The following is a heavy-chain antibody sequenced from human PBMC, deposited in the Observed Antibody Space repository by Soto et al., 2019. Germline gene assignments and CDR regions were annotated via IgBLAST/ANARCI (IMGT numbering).Heavy chain of an antibody. V-gene: IGHV1-2*04. Sequence: GASVKVSCKASGYTFTGYYIHWVRQAPGQGLEWMGWINPNSGGTNYAQKFQGWVTMTRDESTSTAYMELSSLRSEDTAVYYCARDARNPPAYGMDVWGQGTTVTVSS. D-gene: IGHD6-6*01. CDR2: INPNSGGT. CDR1: GYTFTGYY. CDR3: ARDARNPPAYGMDV. J-gene: IGHJ6*02.